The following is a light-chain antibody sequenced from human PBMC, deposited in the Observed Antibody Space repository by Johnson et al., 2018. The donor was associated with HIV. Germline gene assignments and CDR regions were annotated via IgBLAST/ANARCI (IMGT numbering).Light chain of an antibody. CDR3: GTWDSSLSVAYV. V-gene: IGLV1-51*02. Sequence: QSVLTQPPSVSAAPGQKVTISCSGSSSNIGNNYVSWYQQFPGTAPKLLIYENNKRPSGIPDRFSGSKSGTSATLGITGLQTGDEADYYCGTWDSSLSVAYVFGTGTKVTVL. CDR2: ENN. J-gene: IGLJ1*01. CDR1: SSNIGNNY.